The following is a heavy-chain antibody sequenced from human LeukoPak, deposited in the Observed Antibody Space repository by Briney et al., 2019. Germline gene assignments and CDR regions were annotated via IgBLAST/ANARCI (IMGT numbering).Heavy chain of an antibody. CDR2: IIPIFGTA. CDR1: GGTFSSYA. J-gene: IGHJ4*02. CDR3: ARAAKRYCSGGSCMAYYFDY. V-gene: IGHV1-69*13. D-gene: IGHD2-15*01. Sequence: ASVKVSCKASGGTFSSYAISWVRQAPGQGLEWMGGIIPIFGTANYAQKFQGRVTITADESTSTAYMELSSLRSEDTAVYYCARAAKRYCSGGSCMAYYFDYWGQGTLVTVSS.